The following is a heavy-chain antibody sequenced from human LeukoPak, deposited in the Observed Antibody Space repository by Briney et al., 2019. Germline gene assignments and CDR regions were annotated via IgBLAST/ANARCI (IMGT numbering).Heavy chain of an antibody. CDR2: IKQDGSEE. J-gene: IGHJ4*02. CDR3: AREVRPPYSSTWYPPPFDY. V-gene: IGHV3-7*01. Sequence: GGSLRLSCAASGFIFSSLWMSWVRQAPGKGLEWVASIKQDGSEEYYVDSLRGRFTISRDNAKNSLHLQMNSLRAEDTAVYYCAREVRPPYSSTWYPPPFDYWGQGTLVTVSS. CDR1: GFIFSSLW. D-gene: IGHD6-13*01.